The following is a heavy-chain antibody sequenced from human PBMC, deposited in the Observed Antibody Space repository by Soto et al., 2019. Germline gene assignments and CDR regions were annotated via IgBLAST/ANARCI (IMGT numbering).Heavy chain of an antibody. Sequence: EVQLVESGGGLVQPGGSLRLSCAASGFTVSSNYMSWVRQAPGKGLEWVSVIYSGGTTYYADSVKGRFTISRDNSKNTLYLQMNSLRADDTAVYYCARGYSNYVAWFDPWGQGTLVTVSS. D-gene: IGHD4-4*01. J-gene: IGHJ5*02. V-gene: IGHV3-66*01. CDR1: GFTVSSNY. CDR2: IYSGGTT. CDR3: ARGYSNYVAWFDP.